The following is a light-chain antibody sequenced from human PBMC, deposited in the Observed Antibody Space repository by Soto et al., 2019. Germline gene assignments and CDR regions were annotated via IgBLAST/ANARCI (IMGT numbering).Light chain of an antibody. CDR2: GAS. J-gene: IGKJ1*01. V-gene: IGKV3-15*01. CDR1: QSVSNN. Sequence: EIVLTQSPGTLSLSPGERATLSCRASQSVSNNYLAWYQQKPGQSPRLLISGASTRATGIPANFSGSGSGTEFTLTISSLQSEDFAIYFCQQYYNWPRTFGQGTKVDIK. CDR3: QQYYNWPRT.